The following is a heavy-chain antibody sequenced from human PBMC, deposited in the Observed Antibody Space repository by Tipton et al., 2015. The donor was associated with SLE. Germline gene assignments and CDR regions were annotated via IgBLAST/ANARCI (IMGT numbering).Heavy chain of an antibody. J-gene: IGHJ4*02. Sequence: LRLSCTVSGDSISSHYWSWIRQPPGKGLEWIGYIYDTGSTNYNPPLKSRVTISVDTSKSQFSLKLSSVTAADTAVYYCARGDGDYWGQGTLVTVSS. CDR3: ARGDGDY. CDR1: GDSISSHY. CDR2: IYDTGST. V-gene: IGHV4-59*11.